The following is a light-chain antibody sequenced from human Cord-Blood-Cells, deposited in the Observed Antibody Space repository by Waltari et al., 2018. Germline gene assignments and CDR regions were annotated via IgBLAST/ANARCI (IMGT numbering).Light chain of an antibody. V-gene: IGKV2-28*01. Sequence: DIVMTQSPLSLPVTPGEPASISCRSSQGLLHSNGYNYLDWYLQKPGPSPQLLIYLGSNRASGVPDRFSGSGSVTDFTLKISRVEAEDVGVYYCMQALQTPPTFGQGTKVEIK. CDR3: MQALQTPPT. J-gene: IGKJ1*01. CDR2: LGS. CDR1: QGLLHSNGYNY.